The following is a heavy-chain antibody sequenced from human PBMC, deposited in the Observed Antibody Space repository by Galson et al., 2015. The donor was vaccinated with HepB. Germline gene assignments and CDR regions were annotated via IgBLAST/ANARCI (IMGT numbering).Heavy chain of an antibody. Sequence: SLRLSCAASGFTFSDYWTHWVRQAPGKGLVWVSRVTSDGTTTTYADSVKGRFTISRDNSKNTLYLQMNNLRAEDTAIYYCAKEGQWFGTNWFDPWGQGTLVTVSS. CDR2: VTSDGTTT. CDR3: AKEGQWFGTNWFDP. V-gene: IGHV3-74*01. J-gene: IGHJ5*02. CDR1: GFTFSDYW. D-gene: IGHD3-10*01.